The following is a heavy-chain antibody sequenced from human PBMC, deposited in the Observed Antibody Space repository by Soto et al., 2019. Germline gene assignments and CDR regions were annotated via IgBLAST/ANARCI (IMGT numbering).Heavy chain of an antibody. J-gene: IGHJ4*02. V-gene: IGHV4-39*07. Sequence: PSETLPLTCIVSVGSISSSSYYWGWIRQPPGKGLEWIGSIYYSWSTYYNPSLKSRVTISVDTSKKQFSLKLSSVTAAHTAVYYCAKVGFRGAAQLDYWGQGTLVTVSS. D-gene: IGHD6-25*01. CDR2: IYYSWST. CDR1: VGSISSSSYY. CDR3: AKVGFRGAAQLDY.